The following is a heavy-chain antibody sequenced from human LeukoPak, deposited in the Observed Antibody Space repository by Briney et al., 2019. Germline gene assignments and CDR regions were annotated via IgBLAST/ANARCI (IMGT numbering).Heavy chain of an antibody. Sequence: ASVKVSCKASRYNFISYGISWVRQAPGQGLEWMGWISAYNGNTNYAQKLQGRVTMTTDTSTSTAYMELRSLRSDDTAVYYCAREVDYGDFRLRYWGQGTLVTVSS. D-gene: IGHD4-17*01. V-gene: IGHV1-18*04. CDR3: AREVDYGDFRLRY. J-gene: IGHJ4*02. CDR2: ISAYNGNT. CDR1: RYNFISYG.